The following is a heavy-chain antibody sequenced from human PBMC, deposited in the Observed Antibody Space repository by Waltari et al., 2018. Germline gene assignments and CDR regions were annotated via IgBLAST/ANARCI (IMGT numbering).Heavy chain of an antibody. D-gene: IGHD2-15*01. Sequence: QVQLQESGPGLVKPSETLSLTCTVSGGSISSYYWSWIRQPPGKGLEWIGYIYYSGSTNYNPSLKSRVTISVDTSKNQFSLKLSSVTAADTAVYYCARGGGGPLDYWGQGTLVIVSS. V-gene: IGHV4-59*01. CDR2: IYYSGST. J-gene: IGHJ4*02. CDR1: GGSISSYY. CDR3: ARGGGGPLDY.